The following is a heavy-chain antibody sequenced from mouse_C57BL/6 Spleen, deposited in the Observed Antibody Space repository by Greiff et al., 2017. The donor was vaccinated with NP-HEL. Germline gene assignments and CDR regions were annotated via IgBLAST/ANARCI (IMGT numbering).Heavy chain of an antibody. CDR1: GYTFTSYW. D-gene: IGHD3-2*02. J-gene: IGHJ3*01. V-gene: IGHV1-64*01. CDR3: SRGTAQAGFAY. Sequence: QVQLQQPGAELVKPGASVKLSCKASGYTFTSYWMHWVKQRPGQGLEWIGMIHPNSGSTNYNEKFKSKATLTVDKSSSTAYMQLSSLTSEDSAVYYCSRGTAQAGFAYWGQGTLVTVSA. CDR2: IHPNSGST.